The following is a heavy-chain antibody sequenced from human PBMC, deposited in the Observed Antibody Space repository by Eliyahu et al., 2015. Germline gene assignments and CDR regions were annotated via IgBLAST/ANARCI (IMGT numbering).Heavy chain of an antibody. CDR2: IVPMVRAS. J-gene: IGHJ5*02. CDR1: GGTFTDYH. D-gene: IGHD3-10*01. V-gene: IGHV1-69*14. Sequence: QVHLVQSGAEVKKTGSSVKXSCKASGGTFTDYHITWVRQAPGQGLECVGWIVPMVRASRIAQKFQGRVTITADRSTSTAYMVLSGLRLDDTATFFCAFARHSASPKPIKSWGPGTLVSVS. CDR3: AFARHSASPKPIKS.